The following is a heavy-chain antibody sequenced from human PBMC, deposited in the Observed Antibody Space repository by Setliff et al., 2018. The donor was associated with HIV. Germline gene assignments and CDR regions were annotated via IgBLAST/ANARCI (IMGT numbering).Heavy chain of an antibody. CDR1: GGSISNYY. CDR3: ARGAEYPNWYFDL. CDR2: IYYSGSP. V-gene: IGHV4-59*01. J-gene: IGHJ2*01. Sequence: SETLSLTCTVSGGSISNYYWSWIRQPPGKELEWIGYIYYSGSPNYNPSLKSRVTISVDTSKNQFSLNLSSVTAADTAVYYCARGAEYPNWYFDLWGRGTLVTVSS.